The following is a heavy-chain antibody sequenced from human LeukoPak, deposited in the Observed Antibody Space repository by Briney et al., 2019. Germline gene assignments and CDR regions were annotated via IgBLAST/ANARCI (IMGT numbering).Heavy chain of an antibody. CDR1: GFTFSSYG. CDR3: AKDPIAVAGNNYYGMDV. D-gene: IGHD6-19*01. CDR2: ITTNGSYK. V-gene: IGHV3-30*18. Sequence: GGSLRLSCAASGFTFSSYGMYWVRQAPGKGLEWVAVITTNGSYKYYADSVKGRFTISRDNSKNTLYLQMNSLRAEDTAVYYCAKDPIAVAGNNYYGMDVWGQGTTVSVSS. J-gene: IGHJ6*02.